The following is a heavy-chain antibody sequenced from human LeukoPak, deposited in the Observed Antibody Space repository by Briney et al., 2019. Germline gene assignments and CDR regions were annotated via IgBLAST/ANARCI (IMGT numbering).Heavy chain of an antibody. CDR2: INHSGST. J-gene: IGHJ4*02. CDR1: GGSFSGYY. D-gene: IGHD2-15*01. Sequence: SETLSLTCAVYGGSFSGYYWSWIRQPPGKGLEWIGEINHSGSTNYNPSLKSRVTISVDTSKNQFSLKLSSVTAADTAVYYCARGQPPDCSGGSCYGHDYWGQGTRVTVSS. CDR3: ARGQPPDCSGGSCYGHDY. V-gene: IGHV4-34*01.